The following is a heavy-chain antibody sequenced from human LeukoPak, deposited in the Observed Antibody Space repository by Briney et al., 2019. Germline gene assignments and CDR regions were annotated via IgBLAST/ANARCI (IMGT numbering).Heavy chain of an antibody. CDR1: GGSFSGYY. Sequence: SETLSLTCAVYGGSFSGYYWSWIRQPPGKGLEWIGEINHSGSTNYNPSLKSRVTISVDTSKNQFSLKLSSVTAADTAVYYCARVIATPYYYYGMDVWGQGTTVTVSS. CDR3: ARVIATPYYYYGMDV. CDR2: INHSGST. V-gene: IGHV4-34*01. D-gene: IGHD6-13*01. J-gene: IGHJ6*02.